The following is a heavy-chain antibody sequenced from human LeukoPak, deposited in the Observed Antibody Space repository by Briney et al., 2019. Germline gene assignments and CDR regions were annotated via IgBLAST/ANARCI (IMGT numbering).Heavy chain of an antibody. J-gene: IGHJ4*02. V-gene: IGHV4-34*01. CDR1: GGSFSGYY. CDR2: INHSGST. Sequence: SETLSLTCAVYGGSFSGYYWSWIRQPPGKGLEWIGEINHSGSTNYNPSLKSRVTISVDTSKNQFSLKLSSVTAADTAVYYCARGITTVIPYYFDYWGQGTLVTVSS. D-gene: IGHD4-17*01. CDR3: ARGITTVIPYYFDY.